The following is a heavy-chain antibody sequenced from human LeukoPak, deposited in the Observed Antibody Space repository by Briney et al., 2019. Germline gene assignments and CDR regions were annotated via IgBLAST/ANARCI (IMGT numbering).Heavy chain of an antibody. CDR3: ARAPGYSYGYGWAHAFDI. CDR2: IYSGGST. Sequence: GGSLRLSCAASGFTFSSYEMNWVRQAPGKGLEWVSVIYSGGSTYYADSVKGRFTISRDNSKNTLYLQMNSLRAEDTAVYYCARAPGYSYGYGWAHAFDIWGQGTMVTVSS. D-gene: IGHD5-18*01. CDR1: GFTFSSYE. V-gene: IGHV3-53*01. J-gene: IGHJ3*02.